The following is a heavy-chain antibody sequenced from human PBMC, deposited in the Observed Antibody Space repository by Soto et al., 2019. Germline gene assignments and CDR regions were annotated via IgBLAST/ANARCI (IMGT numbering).Heavy chain of an antibody. Sequence: PSETLSLTCTVSGGSISSSSYYWGWIRQPPGKGLEWIGSIYYSGSTYYNPSLKSRVTISVDTSKNQFSLKLSSVTAAYTAVYYCARHRGADYGDYVDYWGQGTLVTVSS. CDR3: ARHRGADYGDYVDY. V-gene: IGHV4-39*01. CDR1: GGSISSSSYY. CDR2: IYYSGST. D-gene: IGHD4-17*01. J-gene: IGHJ4*02.